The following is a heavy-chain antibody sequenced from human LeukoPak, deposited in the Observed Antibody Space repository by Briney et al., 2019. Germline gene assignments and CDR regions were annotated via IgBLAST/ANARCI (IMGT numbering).Heavy chain of an antibody. D-gene: IGHD3-22*01. Sequence: GGSLRLSCAASGFTFSSYAMHWVRQAPGKGLEYVSAISSNGGSTYYANSVKGRFTISRDNSKNTLYLQMGSLRAEDMDVYYCARGVNYYDSSGYYLIWFDPWGQGTLVTGSS. J-gene: IGHJ5*02. CDR3: ARGVNYYDSSGYYLIWFDP. CDR2: ISSNGGST. CDR1: GFTFSSYA. V-gene: IGHV3-64*01.